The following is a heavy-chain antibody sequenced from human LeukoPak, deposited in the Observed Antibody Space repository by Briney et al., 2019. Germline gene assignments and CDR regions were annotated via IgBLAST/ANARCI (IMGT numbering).Heavy chain of an antibody. CDR1: GYTLTELS. V-gene: IGHV1-24*01. Sequence: ASVKVSCKVSGYTLTELSMHWVRQAPGKGLEWMGGFDPEDGETIYAQKFQGRVTMTEDTSTDTAYMELSSLRSEDTAVYYCATSPGGPNHDAFDIWSQGTMVTVSS. CDR2: FDPEDGET. CDR3: ATSPGGPNHDAFDI. D-gene: IGHD3-16*01. J-gene: IGHJ3*02.